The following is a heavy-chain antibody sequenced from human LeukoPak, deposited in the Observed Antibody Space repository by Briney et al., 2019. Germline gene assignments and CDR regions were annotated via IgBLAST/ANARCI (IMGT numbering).Heavy chain of an antibody. Sequence: KASQSLSLTCTVSGGSISSGSYYSSWIRQPAGKGLEWIGRIYTSGSTNYNPSLKSRVTISVDTSKNQFSLKLSSVTAADTAVYYCARDVKYYYDSSGQSRGDWCDPWGQGTLVTVSS. D-gene: IGHD3-22*01. CDR2: IYTSGST. J-gene: IGHJ5*02. CDR3: ARDVKYYYDSSGQSRGDWCDP. CDR1: GGSISSGSYY. V-gene: IGHV4-61*02.